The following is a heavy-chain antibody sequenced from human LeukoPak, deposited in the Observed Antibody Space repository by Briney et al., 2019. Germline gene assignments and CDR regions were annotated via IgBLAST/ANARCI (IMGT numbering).Heavy chain of an antibody. D-gene: IGHD2-15*01. CDR1: GGTFSSYA. CDR2: IIPIFGTA. CDR3: ARAVVVVVADLTRSAFDI. V-gene: IGHV1-69*05. J-gene: IGHJ3*02. Sequence: GASVKVSCKASGGTFSSYAISWVRQAPGQGLEWMGGIIPIFGTANYAQKFQGRVTITTDESTSTAYMELSSLRSEDTAVYYCARAVVVVVADLTRSAFDIWGQGTMVTVSS.